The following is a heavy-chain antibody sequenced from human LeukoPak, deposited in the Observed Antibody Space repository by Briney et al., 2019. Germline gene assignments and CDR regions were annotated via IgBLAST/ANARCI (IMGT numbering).Heavy chain of an antibody. CDR2: IKAGNGDT. D-gene: IGHD2-21*01. Sequence: ASVKVSCKASGYIFTKYVVHWVRQAPGQRPEWMGWIKAGNGDTKYSQNFQDRLTITRDTSASTVYMKLSSLTPEDTALYYCARDDCGDTCYPGGYWGQGTLVTVSS. J-gene: IGHJ4*02. V-gene: IGHV1-3*01. CDR1: GYIFTKYV. CDR3: ARDDCGDTCYPGGY.